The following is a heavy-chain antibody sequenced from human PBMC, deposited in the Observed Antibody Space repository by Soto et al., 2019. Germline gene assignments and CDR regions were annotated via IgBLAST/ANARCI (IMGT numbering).Heavy chain of an antibody. J-gene: IGHJ4*02. CDR2: ISYDGSNK. V-gene: IGHV3-30-3*01. Sequence: PGGSLRLSCAASGFTFSSYARHWVRQAPGKGLEWVAVISYDGSNKYYADSVKGRFTISRDNSKNTLYLQMNSLRAEDTAVYYCASSPPFCSSTSCYIHYWGQGTLVT. CDR3: ASSPPFCSSTSCYIHY. D-gene: IGHD2-2*02. CDR1: GFTFSSYA.